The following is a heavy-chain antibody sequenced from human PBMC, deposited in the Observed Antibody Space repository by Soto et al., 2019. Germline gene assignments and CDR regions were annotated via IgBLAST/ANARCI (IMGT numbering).Heavy chain of an antibody. CDR3: ARVIGWLQLSWFDP. V-gene: IGHV4-34*01. CDR1: GGSFSGYY. J-gene: IGHJ5*02. D-gene: IGHD5-12*01. CDR2: INHSGST. Sequence: PSETLSLTCAVYGGSFSGYYWSWIRQPPGKGLEWIGEINHSGSTNYNPSLKSRVTISVDTSKNQFSLKLSSVTAADTAVYYCARVIGWLQLSWFDPWGQGTLVTVS.